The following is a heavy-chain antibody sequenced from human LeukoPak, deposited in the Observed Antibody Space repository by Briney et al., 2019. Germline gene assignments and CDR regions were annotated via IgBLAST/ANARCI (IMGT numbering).Heavy chain of an antibody. Sequence: GGSVRLSCAASGFTFSSYSMNWVRQAPGKGLEWVSCISKSSSYIDYAGSVKGRFTISRDNAKNSLYLQMNSLRAEDTAVYYCASSYCSGGSCYAFDYWGQGTLVTVSS. J-gene: IGHJ4*02. CDR2: ISKSSSYI. D-gene: IGHD2-15*01. V-gene: IGHV3-21*01. CDR1: GFTFSSYS. CDR3: ASSYCSGGSCYAFDY.